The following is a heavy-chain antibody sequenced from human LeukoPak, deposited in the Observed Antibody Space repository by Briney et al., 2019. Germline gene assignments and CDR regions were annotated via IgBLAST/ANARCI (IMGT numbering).Heavy chain of an antibody. CDR1: GGSISSYY. J-gene: IGHJ3*02. V-gene: IGHV4-59*01. Sequence: SETLSLTCTVSGGSISSYYWSWIRQSPGMGLEWIGSIYYNGATDYNPSLKSRVTISADTSNNQFSLRLRSVTAADTAVYYCARDGNLYYYDSSGYYDAFDIWGQGTMVTVSS. CDR3: ARDGNLYYYDSSGYYDAFDI. D-gene: IGHD3-22*01. CDR2: IYYNGAT.